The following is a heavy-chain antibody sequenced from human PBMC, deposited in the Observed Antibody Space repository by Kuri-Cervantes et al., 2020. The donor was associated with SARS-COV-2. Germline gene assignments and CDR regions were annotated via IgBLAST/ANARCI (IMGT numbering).Heavy chain of an antibody. V-gene: IGHV4-4*01. Sequence: SCAVSGAYISSNRDFFWRSFRQSPAMGLEWIGETHHTGRTIYNPSLEGRVFHSADMSRKQVSLSLISVTAADTAVYFCARGDGSTWNGPWGQGTRVTVSS. CDR2: THHTGRT. J-gene: IGHJ5*02. D-gene: IGHD1-1*01. CDR1: GAYISSNRDFF. CDR3: ARGDGSTWNGP.